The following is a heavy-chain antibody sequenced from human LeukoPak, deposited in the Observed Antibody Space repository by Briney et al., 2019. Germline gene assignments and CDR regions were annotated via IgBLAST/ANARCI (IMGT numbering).Heavy chain of an antibody. V-gene: IGHV4-34*01. CDR3: ARAPVVIDIAAGSPWFHL. CDR1: GGSFSGYY. Sequence: PAETLTLTCAVYGGSFSGYYWSWIRQPPGKGLEWVGEINHSENTNYNPSLKSRVTISVDTSKNHFSLKLSSVTAADTALYYCARAPVVIDIAAGSPWFHLWGEGPLVTVSS. J-gene: IGHJ5*02. D-gene: IGHD6-25*01. CDR2: INHSENT.